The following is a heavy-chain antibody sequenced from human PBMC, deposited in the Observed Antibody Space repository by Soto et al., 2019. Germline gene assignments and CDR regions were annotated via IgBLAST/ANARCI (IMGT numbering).Heavy chain of an antibody. CDR1: GYTFTIYA. CDR3: ARGQFLEDSSGYRPFDY. V-gene: IGHV1-3*01. D-gene: IGHD3-22*01. Sequence: ASVKVSCKASGYTFTIYAMHWVLQAPGQRLEWMGWINAGNGNTKYSQKFQGRVTITRDTSASTAYMELSSLRSEDTAVYYCARGQFLEDSSGYRPFDYWGQGTLVTVSS. CDR2: INAGNGNT. J-gene: IGHJ4*02.